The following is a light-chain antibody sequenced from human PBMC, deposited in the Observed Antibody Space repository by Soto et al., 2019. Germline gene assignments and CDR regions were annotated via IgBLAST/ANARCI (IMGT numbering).Light chain of an antibody. CDR1: QSVSSSF. CDR2: GAS. Sequence: EIMLTQSPGTLSLSPGERATLSCRASQSVSSSFLAWYQQKPGQAPRLLIYGASIRATGIPDRFSGSGSGTDFTLTISRLEPEDFAMYLCQHYCTSLWTFGQGTKVEIK. V-gene: IGKV3-20*01. J-gene: IGKJ1*01. CDR3: QHYCTSLWT.